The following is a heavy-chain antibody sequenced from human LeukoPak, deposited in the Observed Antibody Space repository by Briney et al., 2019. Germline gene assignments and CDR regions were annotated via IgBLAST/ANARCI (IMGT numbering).Heavy chain of an antibody. CDR2: IKEDGSAK. Sequence: GGSLRLSCAVPGFTFSSYWMSWVRQAPGKGLEWVANIKEDGSAKDHVDSVKGRFTISRDNAKNSLSLQMNSLRAEDTAVYYCARVYSSSSGKNAFDFWGQGTLVTVSS. J-gene: IGHJ3*01. CDR3: ARVYSSSSGKNAFDF. D-gene: IGHD6-6*01. V-gene: IGHV3-7*03. CDR1: GFTFSSYW.